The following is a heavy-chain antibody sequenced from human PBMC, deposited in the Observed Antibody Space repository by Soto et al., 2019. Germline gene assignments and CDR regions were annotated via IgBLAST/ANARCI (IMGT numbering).Heavy chain of an antibody. J-gene: IGHJ4*02. CDR1: GYTLTELS. CDR2: FDPEDGET. Sequence: GXSVKVSCKVSGYTLTELSMHWVRQAPGKGLEWMGGFDPEDGETIYAQKFQGRVTMTEDTSTDTAYMELSSLRSEDTAVYYCATGTVEMATMWAYRFDYWGQGTLVTVS. CDR3: ATGTVEMATMWAYRFDY. V-gene: IGHV1-24*01. D-gene: IGHD5-12*01.